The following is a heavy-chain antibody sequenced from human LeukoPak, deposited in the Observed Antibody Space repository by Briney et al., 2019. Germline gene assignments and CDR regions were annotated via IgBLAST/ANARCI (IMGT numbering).Heavy chain of an antibody. CDR3: VRDTDYYDSSGYYEYFQS. J-gene: IGHJ1*01. D-gene: IGHD3-22*01. CDR1: GFTFTSYC. Sequence: GGSLRLSCAASGFTFTSYCMNWVRQAPGKGLEWVSSISSDTSHIFYADSVKGRFTISRDNAKNSLYLQMNSLIAEDTAVYYCVRDTDYYDSSGYYEYFQSWGQGTLVTVSS. V-gene: IGHV3-21*01. CDR2: ISSDTSHI.